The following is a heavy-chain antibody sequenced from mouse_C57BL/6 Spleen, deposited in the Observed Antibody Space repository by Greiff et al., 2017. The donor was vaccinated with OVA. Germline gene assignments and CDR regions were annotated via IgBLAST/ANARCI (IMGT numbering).Heavy chain of an antibody. J-gene: IGHJ4*01. CDR3: AKSSHYYGSSYNYAMDY. CDR2: INPNNGGT. D-gene: IGHD1-1*01. Sequence: VQLQQSGPELVKPGASVKISCKASGYTFTDYYMNWVKQSHGKSLEWIGDINPNNGGTSYNQKFKGKATLTVDKSSSTAYMELRSLTSEDSAVYYCAKSSHYYGSSYNYAMDYWGQGTSVTVSS. V-gene: IGHV1-26*01. CDR1: GYTFTDYY.